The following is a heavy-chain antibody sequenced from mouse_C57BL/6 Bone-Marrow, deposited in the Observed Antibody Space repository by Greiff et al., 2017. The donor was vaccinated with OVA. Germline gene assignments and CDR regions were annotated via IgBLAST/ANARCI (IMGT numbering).Heavy chain of an antibody. V-gene: IGHV1-64*01. CDR3: YSYTDYYGSNYDYYAMDY. D-gene: IGHD1-1*01. CDR1: GYTFTSYW. J-gene: IGHJ4*01. Sequence: QVQLQQPGAELVKPGASVKLSCKASGYTFTSYWMHWVKQRPGQGLEWIGMIHPNSGSTNYNEKFKSKATLTVDKSSSTAYMQLSSLTSEDSAVSYCYSYTDYYGSNYDYYAMDYWGQGTSVTVSS. CDR2: IHPNSGST.